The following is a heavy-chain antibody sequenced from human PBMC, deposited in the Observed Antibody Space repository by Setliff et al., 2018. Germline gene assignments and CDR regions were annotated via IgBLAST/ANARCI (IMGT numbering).Heavy chain of an antibody. CDR1: RFTFSSYS. V-gene: IGHV3-48*01. CDR3: ARDLVEDIVVVVWYFDL. CDR2: ISGGGSIM. D-gene: IGHD2-15*01. Sequence: GGSLRLSCAASRFTFSSYSMSWVRQAPGKGLEWVSYISGGGSIMYYADSVRGRFTISRDNAKNSLYLQMSSLRAEDTAVYYCARDLVEDIVVVVWYFDLWGRGTLVTVSS. J-gene: IGHJ2*01.